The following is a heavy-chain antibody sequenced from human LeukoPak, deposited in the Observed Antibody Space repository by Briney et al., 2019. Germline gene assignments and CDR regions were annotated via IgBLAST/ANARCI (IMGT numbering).Heavy chain of an antibody. CDR3: ARRAGAYSHPYDY. V-gene: IGHV3-48*01. CDR1: GFTFSSYG. J-gene: IGHJ4*02. D-gene: IGHD4/OR15-4a*01. CDR2: ISSSSSTI. Sequence: QSGGSLRLSCAASGFTFSSYGMTWVRQAPGKGLEWASYISSSSSTIYYADSVKGRFTISRDNSKNTLYLQMNSLRAEDTAVYYCARRAGAYSHPYDYWGQGTLVTVSS.